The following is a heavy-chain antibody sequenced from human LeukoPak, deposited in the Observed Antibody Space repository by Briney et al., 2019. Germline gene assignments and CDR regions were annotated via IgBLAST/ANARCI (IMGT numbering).Heavy chain of an antibody. Sequence: PGGSLRLSCAASGFTFDGYAMYWVRQAPGKGLEWVSLISWDGGSTYYADSVKGRFTISRDNSKNTLYLQMNSLRAEDTAVYYCAKEWTYDSSGYYPALFDYWGQGTLVTVSS. CDR1: GFTFDGYA. J-gene: IGHJ4*02. CDR3: AKEWTYDSSGYYPALFDY. V-gene: IGHV3-43D*03. CDR2: ISWDGGST. D-gene: IGHD3-22*01.